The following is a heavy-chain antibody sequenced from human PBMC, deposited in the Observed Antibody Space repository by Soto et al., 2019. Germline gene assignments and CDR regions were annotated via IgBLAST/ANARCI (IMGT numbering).Heavy chain of an antibody. CDR2: ISSDGSSK. V-gene: IGHV3-74*01. J-gene: IGHJ4*02. D-gene: IGHD2-2*01. CDR3: ARTILVFPAATREHY. CDR1: GFTFSSYW. Sequence: EVQLVESGGGLVQPGGSLRLSCAASGFTFSSYWMHWVRQAPGKGLVWVSRISSDGSSKSYADSVKGRFTISRDNAKNTVYLQMNSLRAEDAAVYYCARTILVFPAATREHYWGQGTLVTVSS.